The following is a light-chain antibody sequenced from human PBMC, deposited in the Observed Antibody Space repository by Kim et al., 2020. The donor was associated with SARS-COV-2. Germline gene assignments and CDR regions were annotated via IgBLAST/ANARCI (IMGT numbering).Light chain of an antibody. CDR2: GAS. CDR3: QKYNSAPRT. Sequence: DIQMTQSPSSLSAFVGDRVTITCRASQGISNYLAWYQQKPGKVPKVLIYGASTLQSGVPSRFSGSGSGTEFTLTISSLQPEDVATYYCQKYNSAPRTFGQGTKVDIK. J-gene: IGKJ1*01. V-gene: IGKV1-27*01. CDR1: QGISNY.